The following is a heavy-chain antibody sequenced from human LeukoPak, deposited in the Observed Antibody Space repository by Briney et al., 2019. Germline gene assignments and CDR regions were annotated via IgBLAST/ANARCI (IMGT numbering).Heavy chain of an antibody. J-gene: IGHJ4*02. Sequence: GGSLRLSCAASGFDLSSYDMSWVRQGPAKGLEWLSAISDTGRSTYYADSVKGRFTISRDNSKNTLYLQMHSLRAEDTAVYYCATALVQRSKSSGTCPTGDFWGQGTLVTVSS. CDR3: ATALVQRSKSSGTCPTGDF. CDR1: GFDLSSYD. CDR2: ISDTGRST. V-gene: IGHV3-23*01. D-gene: IGHD3-10*01.